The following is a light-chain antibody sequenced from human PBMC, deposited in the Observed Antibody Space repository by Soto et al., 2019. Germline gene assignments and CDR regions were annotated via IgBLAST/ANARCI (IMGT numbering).Light chain of an antibody. Sequence: DIQMTQSPSSLSASVGDRVTITCQASQDISNYLNSYQQKSGKPPKLLIYDASHLETGVPPRFSGAGSGTEFALTISSLQPEDVATYYCQQYYDLPSTFGGGTKVEV. J-gene: IGKJ4*01. V-gene: IGKV1-33*01. CDR2: DAS. CDR1: QDISNY. CDR3: QQYYDLPST.